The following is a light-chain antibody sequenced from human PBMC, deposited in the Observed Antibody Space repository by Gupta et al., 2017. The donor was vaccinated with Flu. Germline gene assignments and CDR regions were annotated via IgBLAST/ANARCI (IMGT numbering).Light chain of an antibody. V-gene: IGKV1-33*01. CDR1: QDIRTS. Sequence: DIQMTQSPSSLSASVGDRITITCQASQDIRTSLNWYQQKPGKAPKLLIYDASNLETGVPSRFSGSGSGTDFTFTISSLQPEDIATYHCQQDDNLYSFGGGTKVELK. J-gene: IGKJ4*01. CDR2: DAS. CDR3: QQDDNLYS.